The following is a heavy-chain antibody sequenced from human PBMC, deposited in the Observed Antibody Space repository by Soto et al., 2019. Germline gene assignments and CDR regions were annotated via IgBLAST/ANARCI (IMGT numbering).Heavy chain of an antibody. J-gene: IGHJ6*02. CDR2: IYPGDSDT. CDR3: ARNRRITIFGVVPRAKTDYYYYGMDV. D-gene: IGHD3-3*01. Sequence: GESLKISCKGSGYSFTSYWIGWVRQMPGKGLEWMGIIYPGDSDTRYSPSFQGQVTISADKSISTAYLQWSSLKASDTAMYYCARNRRITIFGVVPRAKTDYYYYGMDVWGQGTTVTVSS. CDR1: GYSFTSYW. V-gene: IGHV5-51*01.